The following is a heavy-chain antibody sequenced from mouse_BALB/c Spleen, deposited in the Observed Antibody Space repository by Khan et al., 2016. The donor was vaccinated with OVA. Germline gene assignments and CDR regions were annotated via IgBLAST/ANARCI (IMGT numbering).Heavy chain of an antibody. CDR2: INPSSGGT. V-gene: IGHV1S81*02. CDR1: GYTFTSYY. CDR3: TRSGYGSFAY. J-gene: IGHJ3*01. D-gene: IGHD2-2*01. Sequence: VQLQESGAELVKPGASVRLSCKASGYTFTSYYLYWVKQRPGQGLEWIGDINPSSGGTTFNEKFKSKATLTVDKSSSTAYIQLNSLKSEDSAVYYCTRSGYGSFAYWGQGTLVTVSA.